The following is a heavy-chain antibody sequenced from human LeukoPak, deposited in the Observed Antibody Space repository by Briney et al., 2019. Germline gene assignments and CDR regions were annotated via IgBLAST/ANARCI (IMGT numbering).Heavy chain of an antibody. CDR1: GFTFSSYG. J-gene: IGHJ4*02. CDR3: AKDSRLWELLLYYFDY. V-gene: IGHV3-30*02. CDR2: IRYDGSNK. D-gene: IGHD1-26*01. Sequence: GGSLRLSCAASGFTFSSYGMHWVRQAPGKGLEWVAFIRYDGSNKYYADSVKGRFTISRDNSKNTLYLQMNSLRAEDTAVYYCAKDSRLWELLLYYFDYWGQGTLVTVSS.